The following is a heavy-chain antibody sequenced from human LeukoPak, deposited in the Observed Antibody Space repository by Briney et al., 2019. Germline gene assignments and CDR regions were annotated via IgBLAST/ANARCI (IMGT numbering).Heavy chain of an antibody. V-gene: IGHV3-20*04. J-gene: IGHJ4*02. CDR1: GFTFDDYG. CDR2: INWNGGST. CDR3: ARDSPYYYDSSGYYTPLDY. Sequence: GGSLRLSCAASGFTFDDYGMSWVRQAPGKGLEWVSGINWNGGSTAYADSVKGRFTISRDNAKNSLYLQMNSLRAEDTALYYCARDSPYYYDSSGYYTPLDYWGQGTLVTVSS. D-gene: IGHD3-22*01.